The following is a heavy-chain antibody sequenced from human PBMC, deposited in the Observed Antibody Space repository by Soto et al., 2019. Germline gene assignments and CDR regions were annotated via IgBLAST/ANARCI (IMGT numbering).Heavy chain of an antibody. V-gene: IGHV4-30-4*01. D-gene: IGHD3-3*01. CDR1: GGSISSGDYY. Sequence: PSETLSLTCTVSGGSISSGDYYWSWIRQPPGKGLEWIGYIYYSGSTYYNPSLKSRVTISVDTSKNQFSLKLSSVTAADTAVYYCARGQVLRFLEWPPYYGMDVWGQGTTVTVSS. J-gene: IGHJ6*02. CDR2: IYYSGST. CDR3: ARGQVLRFLEWPPYYGMDV.